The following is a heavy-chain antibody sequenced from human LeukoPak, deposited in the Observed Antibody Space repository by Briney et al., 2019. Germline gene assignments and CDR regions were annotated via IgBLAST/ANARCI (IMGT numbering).Heavy chain of an antibody. D-gene: IGHD2-2*01. CDR2: INHSGST. CDR3: ARGKPRYCSSTSCYGRGNWFDP. V-gene: IGHV4-34*01. J-gene: IGHJ5*02. CDR1: GGSFSGYY. Sequence: SETLSLTCAVYGGSFSGYYWSWIRQPPGKGLEWIGEINHSGSTNYNPSLKSRVTISVDTSKNQFPLKLSSVTAADTAVYYCARGKPRYCSSTSCYGRGNWFDPWGQGTLVTVSS.